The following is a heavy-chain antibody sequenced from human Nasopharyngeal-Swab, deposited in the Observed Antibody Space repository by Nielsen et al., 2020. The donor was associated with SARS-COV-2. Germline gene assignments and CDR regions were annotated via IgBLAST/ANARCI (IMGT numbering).Heavy chain of an antibody. CDR2: ITSSSTYT. D-gene: IGHD2-21*01. J-gene: IGHJ4*02. Sequence: GESLKISCAASGFTFSSYSMNWVRQAPGKGLEWVSAITSSSTYTYYADSVKGRFTISRDNSKNTLYLQMNSLRAEDTAAYYCAKAPRVNDPVDYWGQGTLVTVSS. V-gene: IGHV3-21*04. CDR1: GFTFSSYS. CDR3: AKAPRVNDPVDY.